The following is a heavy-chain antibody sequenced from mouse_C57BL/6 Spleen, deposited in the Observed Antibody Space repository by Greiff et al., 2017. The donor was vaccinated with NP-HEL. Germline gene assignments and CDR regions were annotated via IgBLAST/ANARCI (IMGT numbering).Heavy chain of an antibody. CDR1: GYSFTGYY. CDR3: ASHYVRNYYAMDY. J-gene: IGHJ4*01. CDR2: INPSTGGT. Sequence: LMESGPELVKPGASVKISCKASGYSFTGYYMNWVKQSPEKSLEWIGEINPSTGGTTYNQKFKAKATLTVDKSSSTAYMQLKSLTSEDSAVYYCASHYVRNYYAMDYWGQGTSVTVSS. V-gene: IGHV1-42*01. D-gene: IGHD1-1*01.